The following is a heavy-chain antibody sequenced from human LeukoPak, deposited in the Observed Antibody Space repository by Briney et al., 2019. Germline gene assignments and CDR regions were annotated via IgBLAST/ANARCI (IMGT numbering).Heavy chain of an antibody. CDR3: ARVSEQQLVRGGFDY. CDR2: ISAYNGNT. Sequence: ASVKVSCKASGYTFTSYGISWVRQAPGQGLERMGWISAYNGNTNYAQKLQGRVTMTTDTSTSTAYMELRSLRSDDTAVYYCARVSEQQLVRGGFDYWGQGTLVTVSS. D-gene: IGHD6-13*01. V-gene: IGHV1-18*01. J-gene: IGHJ4*02. CDR1: GYTFTSYG.